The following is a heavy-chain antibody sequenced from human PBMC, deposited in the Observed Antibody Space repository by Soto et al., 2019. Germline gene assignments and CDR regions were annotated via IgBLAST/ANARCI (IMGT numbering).Heavy chain of an antibody. V-gene: IGHV1-18*01. J-gene: IGHJ4*02. Sequence: QVQLVQSGAEVKKPGASVKVSCKASGYTFTNYGLSWVRQAPGQGLEWMGWISAYNRNTNYAQKFQGRVTMTTDTTTSTAYMELRSLRSDGTAVYYCARVGTDYGDYTMVIPFDYWGQGTVVNVSS. CDR1: GYTFTNYG. CDR3: ARVGTDYGDYTMVIPFDY. D-gene: IGHD4-17*01. CDR2: ISAYNRNT.